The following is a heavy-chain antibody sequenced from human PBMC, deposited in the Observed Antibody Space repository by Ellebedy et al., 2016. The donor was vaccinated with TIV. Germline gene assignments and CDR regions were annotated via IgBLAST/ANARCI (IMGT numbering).Heavy chain of an antibody. V-gene: IGHV1-24*01. D-gene: IGHD2-15*01. Sequence: AASVKVSCKVSGYTLTELSMHWVRQAPGKGLEWMGGFDPEDDETIYAQKFQGRVTMTTDTSTGTAYMELRSLTSDDTAVYYCAREADSDALDIWGQGTMVIVSS. CDR1: GYTLTELS. J-gene: IGHJ3*02. CDR2: FDPEDDET. CDR3: AREADSDALDI.